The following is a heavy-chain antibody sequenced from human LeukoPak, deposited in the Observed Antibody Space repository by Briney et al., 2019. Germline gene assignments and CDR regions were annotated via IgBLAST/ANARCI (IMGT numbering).Heavy chain of an antibody. CDR1: GFTFSSYS. V-gene: IGHV3-21*01. J-gene: IGHJ5*02. Sequence: GGSLRLSCAASGFTFSSYSMNWVRQAAGKGLEWVSSISSSSSYIYYADSVKGRFTISRVNAKNLLYLQMNSLRAEDTAVYYCARVAGGWFDPWGQGTLVTVSS. CDR2: ISSSSSYI. CDR3: ARVAGGWFDP.